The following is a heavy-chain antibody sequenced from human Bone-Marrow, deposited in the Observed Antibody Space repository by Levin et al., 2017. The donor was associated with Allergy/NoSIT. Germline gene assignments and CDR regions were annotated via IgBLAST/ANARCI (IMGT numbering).Heavy chain of an antibody. D-gene: IGHD5-12*01. Sequence: ASVKVSCKPGVGTFSTFVITWVRQAPGQRLEWMGRINPDSAGTNSAKTFQGRVTMTRDTPISTAYMELSGLRSDDTAIYYCAREARGTSAGWHFDLWGRGTLVTVSS. J-gene: IGHJ2*01. CDR2: INPDSAGT. V-gene: IGHV1-2*06. CDR3: AREARGTSAGWHFDL. CDR1: VGTFSTFV.